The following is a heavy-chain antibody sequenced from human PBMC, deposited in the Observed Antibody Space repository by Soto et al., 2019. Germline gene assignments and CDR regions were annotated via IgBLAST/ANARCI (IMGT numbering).Heavy chain of an antibody. V-gene: IGHV3-21*01. CDR1: GFTFSGNS. CDR3: ARDGDRIRPFDY. Sequence: PGGSLRLSCAASGFTFSGNSMNWVRQAPVKGLECVSSIRSSSSYIYYADSVKGRFTISRDNAKNSLYLQMNSLRAQDTAVYYCARDGDRIRPFDYWGQGTLVTVSS. CDR2: IRSSSSYI. J-gene: IGHJ4*02. D-gene: IGHD7-27*01.